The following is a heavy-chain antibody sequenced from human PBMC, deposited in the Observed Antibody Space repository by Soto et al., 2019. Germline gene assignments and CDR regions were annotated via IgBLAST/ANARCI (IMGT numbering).Heavy chain of an antibody. Sequence: QITLKESGPTLVKPTQTLTLTCTFSGFSLSTSGVGVGWIRQPPGKALEWLALIYWDDDKRYSPSLKSRLTITKDTSKNQVVLTMTNMDPVDTATYYCAHSRTPYNWNDGNWFDPWGQGTLVTVSS. CDR1: GFSLSTSGVG. V-gene: IGHV2-5*02. CDR2: IYWDDDK. J-gene: IGHJ5*02. D-gene: IGHD1-1*01. CDR3: AHSRTPYNWNDGNWFDP.